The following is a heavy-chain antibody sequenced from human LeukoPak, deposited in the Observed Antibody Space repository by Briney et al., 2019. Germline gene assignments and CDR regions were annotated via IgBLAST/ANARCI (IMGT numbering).Heavy chain of an antibody. CDR2: ILYSGST. CDR3: ARAPYYYYMDV. J-gene: IGHJ6*03. V-gene: IGHV4-59*01. CDR1: GVSLSSFY. Sequence: SETLSLTCAVSGVSLSSFYWSWIRQPSGKGLEGIGYILYSGSTNYNPSLKSRVTIAVDTSKNQFSLKLRSVTAADTAVYYCARAPYYYYMDVWAKGTTVTVSS.